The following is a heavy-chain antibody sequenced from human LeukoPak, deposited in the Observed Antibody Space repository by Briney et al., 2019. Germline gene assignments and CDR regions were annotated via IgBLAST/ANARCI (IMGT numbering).Heavy chain of an antibody. V-gene: IGHV3-74*01. Sequence: GGSLRLSCAASGFTFSSFWMHWVRQAPGKGLVWVSRIDSVGSSTSYADSVKGRFTISRDNAKNTLYLQMNSLRAEDTAVYYCARERTSGWDAFDFWGQGTLVTVSS. CDR2: IDSVGSST. J-gene: IGHJ4*02. CDR3: ARERTSGWDAFDF. D-gene: IGHD6-19*01. CDR1: GFTFSSFW.